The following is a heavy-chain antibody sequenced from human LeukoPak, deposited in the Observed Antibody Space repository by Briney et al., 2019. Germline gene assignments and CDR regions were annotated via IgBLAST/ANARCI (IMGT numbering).Heavy chain of an antibody. CDR1: GGSISSYY. D-gene: IGHD2-15*01. J-gene: IGHJ4*02. V-gene: IGHV4-59*01. Sequence: SETLSLTCTVSGGSISSYYWSWIRQPPGKGLEWIGYIYYSGSTNYNPSLKSRVTISVDTSKNQFSLKLSSVTAADTAVYYCARDSWDCSGGSCYSYFDCWGQGTLVTVSS. CDR2: IYYSGST. CDR3: ARDSWDCSGGSCYSYFDC.